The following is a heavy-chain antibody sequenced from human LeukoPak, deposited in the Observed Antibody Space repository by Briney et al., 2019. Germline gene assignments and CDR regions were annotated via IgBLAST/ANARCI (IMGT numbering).Heavy chain of an antibody. CDR1: GFTLGGFA. V-gene: IGHV3-43*02. CDR2: IDKDGRST. Sequence: GGSLRLSCAASGFTLGGFAMHWVRQAPGKGLAWVSLIDKDGRSTNYADSAKGRFTISRDNSKNSLYMQMNSLRTEDTALYYCATWAFYHSLDVWGQGTTVTVSS. J-gene: IGHJ6*02. CDR3: ATWAFYHSLDV. D-gene: IGHD1-26*01.